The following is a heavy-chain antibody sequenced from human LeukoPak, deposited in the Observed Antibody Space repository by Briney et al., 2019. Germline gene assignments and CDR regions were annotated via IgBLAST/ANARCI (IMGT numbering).Heavy chain of an antibody. V-gene: IGHV3-23*01. CDR3: ARSSPRQASCYAFDN. D-gene: IGHD2-2*01. Sequence: GGSLRLSCVASGFTFSSYAMSWVRQAPGKGLEWVSGISDSGGSTYYADSVKGRFTISRDNSKNTLYLQMNSLRAEDTAVYYCARSSPRQASCYAFDNWGQGNLVTVSS. CDR1: GFTFSSYA. CDR2: ISDSGGST. J-gene: IGHJ4*02.